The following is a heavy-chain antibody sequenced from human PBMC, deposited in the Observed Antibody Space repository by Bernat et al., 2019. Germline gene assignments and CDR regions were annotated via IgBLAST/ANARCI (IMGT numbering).Heavy chain of an antibody. J-gene: IGHJ6*02. Sequence: QVQLVQSGAEVKKPGSSVKVSCKASGGTFSSYAISWVRQAPGQGLEWMGGIIPIFGTANYAQKFQGRVTITADESTSTAYMELSSLRSEDTAVYYCANWEMGRIAVATDQGYYYGMDVWGQGTTVTVSS. CDR1: GGTFSSYA. CDR2: IIPIFGTA. D-gene: IGHD6-19*01. CDR3: ANWEMGRIAVATDQGYYYGMDV. V-gene: IGHV1-69*01.